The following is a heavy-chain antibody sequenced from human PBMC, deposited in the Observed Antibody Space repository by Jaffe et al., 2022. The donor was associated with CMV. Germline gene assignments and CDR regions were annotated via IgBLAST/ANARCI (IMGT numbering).Heavy chain of an antibody. CDR2: INPSGGST. CDR1: GYTFTSYY. V-gene: IGHV1-46*01. CDR3: ARDADWVAVAGTDWFDP. D-gene: IGHD6-19*01. Sequence: QVQLVQSGAEVKKPGASVKVSCKASGYTFTSYYMHWVRQAPGQGLEWMGIINPSGGSTSYAQKFQGRVTMTRDTSTSTVYMELSSLRSEDTAVYYCARDADWVAVAGTDWFDPWGQGTLVTVSS. J-gene: IGHJ5*02.